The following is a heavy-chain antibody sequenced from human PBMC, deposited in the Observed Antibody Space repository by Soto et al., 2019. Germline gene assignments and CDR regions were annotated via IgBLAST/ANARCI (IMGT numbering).Heavy chain of an antibody. Sequence: ESGGGLVQSGGSLRLSCAASGFTFINYNMNWVRQAPGKGLEWISYISSRSSTIYFADSMKGRFTISRDNAKNSLYLQMDSLRDEDTAVYYCARDCGKGYGMDVWGQGTTVTVSS. CDR2: ISSRSSTI. CDR1: GFTFINYN. J-gene: IGHJ6*02. CDR3: ARDCGKGYGMDV. V-gene: IGHV3-48*02.